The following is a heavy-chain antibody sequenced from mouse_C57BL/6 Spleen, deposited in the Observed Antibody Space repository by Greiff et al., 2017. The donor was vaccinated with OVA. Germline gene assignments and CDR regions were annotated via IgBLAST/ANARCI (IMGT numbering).Heavy chain of an antibody. CDR3: ARDRLRSLAY. D-gene: IGHD1-1*01. Sequence: EVKLVESGGGLVKPGGSLKLSCAASGFTFSSYAMSWVRQTPEKRLEWVATISDGGSYTYYPDNVKGRFTISRDNAKNNLYLQMSHLKSEDTAMYYCARDRLRSLAYWGQGTLVTVSA. CDR1: GFTFSSYA. V-gene: IGHV5-4*01. J-gene: IGHJ3*01. CDR2: ISDGGSYT.